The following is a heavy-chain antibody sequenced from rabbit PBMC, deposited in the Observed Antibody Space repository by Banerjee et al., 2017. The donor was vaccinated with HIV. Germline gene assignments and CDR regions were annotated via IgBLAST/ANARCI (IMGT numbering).Heavy chain of an antibody. CDR1: GFSFSSSYW. Sequence: QEQLEESGGDLVKPEGSLTLTCTASGFSFSSSYWVCWVRQAPGKGLVWIGFIDTNTGKTFYANWAKGRFTLSRENNQNTVTLQLNSLTSSDTATYFCAIRYPGYGYAACYFNLWGQATLVTVS. V-gene: IGHV1S45*01. D-gene: IGHD6-1*01. CDR2: IDTNTGKT. CDR3: AIRYPGYGYAACYFNL. J-gene: IGHJ4*01.